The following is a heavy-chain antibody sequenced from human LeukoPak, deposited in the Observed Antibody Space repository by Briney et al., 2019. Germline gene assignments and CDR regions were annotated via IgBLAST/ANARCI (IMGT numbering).Heavy chain of an antibody. CDR1: GGSISSSNC. CDR3: ARGRVVVVPAAKPGPYYYYYMDV. V-gene: IGHV4-4*02. J-gene: IGHJ6*03. CDR2: IYHNGST. Sequence: SETLSLTCAVSGGSISSSNCWTWVRQPPGKGLEWIGEIYHNGSTNYSPSLKSRVTISVDKSKNQFSLKLSSVTAADTAVYYCARGRVVVVPAAKPGPYYYYYMDVWGKGTTVTVSS. D-gene: IGHD2-2*01.